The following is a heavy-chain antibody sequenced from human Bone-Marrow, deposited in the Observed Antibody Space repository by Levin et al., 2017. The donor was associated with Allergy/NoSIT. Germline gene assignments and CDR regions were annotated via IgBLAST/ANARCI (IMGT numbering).Heavy chain of an antibody. J-gene: IGHJ2*01. V-gene: IGHV3-23*01. Sequence: GGSLRLSCAASGFTFSSYAMNWVRQAPGKGLEWVSTISGGSVNTYYTDSVQGRFTISRDNSKNTLYLLLNSLRAEDTALYYCARRSAGNYFDLWGRGTLVTVSS. CDR2: ISGGSVNT. D-gene: IGHD1-26*01. CDR3: ARRSAGNYFDL. CDR1: GFTFSSYA.